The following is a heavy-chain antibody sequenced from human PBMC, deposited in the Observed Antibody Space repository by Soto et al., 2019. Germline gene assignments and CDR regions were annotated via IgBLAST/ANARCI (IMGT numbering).Heavy chain of an antibody. Sequence: QVQLVQSGAEVKKPGASVKVSCKASGYTFTSYYMHWVRQAPRQGLEWMGIINPSGGSTSYAQKFQGRVTMTRDTSTSTVYMELSSLRSEDTAVYYCARETEMATIFYWGQGTLVTVSS. V-gene: IGHV1-46*01. CDR2: INPSGGST. CDR3: ARETEMATIFY. D-gene: IGHD5-12*01. CDR1: GYTFTSYY. J-gene: IGHJ4*02.